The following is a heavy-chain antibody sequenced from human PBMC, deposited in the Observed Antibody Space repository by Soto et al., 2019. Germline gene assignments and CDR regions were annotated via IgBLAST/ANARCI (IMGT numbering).Heavy chain of an antibody. J-gene: IGHJ4*02. Sequence: SETLSLTCTVSGGSISSYYWSWIRQPPGKGLEWIGYIYYSGSTNYNPSLKSRVTISVDTSKNQFSLKLSSVTAADTAVYYCARVYMVRGTIIRYFDYWGQGTLVTVS. CDR2: IYYSGST. V-gene: IGHV4-59*12. CDR3: ARVYMVRGTIIRYFDY. D-gene: IGHD3-10*01. CDR1: GGSISSYY.